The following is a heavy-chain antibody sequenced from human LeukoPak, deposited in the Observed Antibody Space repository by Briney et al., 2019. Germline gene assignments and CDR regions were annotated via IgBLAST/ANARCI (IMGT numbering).Heavy chain of an antibody. J-gene: IGHJ4*02. V-gene: IGHV3-23*01. D-gene: IGHD2-8*01. CDR2: TNSGGATT. Sequence: RSGGSLRLSCATSGFPFSDFSMSWVRQAPGKGLEWISTTNSGGATTDYAESVKGRFTISRDNSKNILYLQMSSLRVEDTATYYCAKQSYARSLGEGGPGTLVTVSS. CDR3: AKQSYARSLGE. CDR1: GFPFSDFS.